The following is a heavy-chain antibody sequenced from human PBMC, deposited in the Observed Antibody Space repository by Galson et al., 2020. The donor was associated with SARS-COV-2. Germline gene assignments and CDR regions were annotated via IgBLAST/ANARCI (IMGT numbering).Heavy chain of an antibody. Sequence: ASETLSLTCTVSGGSISSSSYYWGWIRQPPGKGLEWIGSIYYSGSTYYNPSLKSRVTISVDTSKNQFSLKLSSVTAADTAVYYCASHYYYDSSGYKYTRGGISDYWGQGTLVTVSS. V-gene: IGHV4-39*01. CDR3: ASHYYYDSSGYKYTRGGISDY. CDR1: GGSISSSSYY. CDR2: IYYSGST. D-gene: IGHD3-22*01. J-gene: IGHJ4*02.